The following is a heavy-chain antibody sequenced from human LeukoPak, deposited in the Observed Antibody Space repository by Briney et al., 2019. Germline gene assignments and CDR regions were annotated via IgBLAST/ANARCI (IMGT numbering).Heavy chain of an antibody. CDR1: GYTFTSYA. Sequence: GASVKVSCKASGYTFTSYAMHWVRQAPGQRLEWMGGSTAGNGNTKYSQTFQGRVTITRDTSASTAYMELSSLRSEDTAVYYCARSPSHWRFGELLSPVYFDYWGQGTLVTVSS. CDR2: STAGNGNT. D-gene: IGHD3-10*01. CDR3: ARSPSHWRFGELLSPVYFDY. J-gene: IGHJ4*02. V-gene: IGHV1-3*01.